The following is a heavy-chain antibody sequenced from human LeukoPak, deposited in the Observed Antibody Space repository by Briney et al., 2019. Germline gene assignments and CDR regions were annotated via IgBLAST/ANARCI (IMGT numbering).Heavy chain of an antibody. D-gene: IGHD3-10*01. Sequence: PGGSLTLSCAASGFSFSSYWMSWVRQAPGKGLEWVANINQDGSEKYYVDSVKGRFTVSRDNAKNSLYVQMNSLGAEDTAVYYCARHAQWFGQFQYHFDYWGQGTLVTVSS. CDR1: GFSFSSYW. J-gene: IGHJ4*02. CDR3: ARHAQWFGQFQYHFDY. V-gene: IGHV3-7*01. CDR2: INQDGSEK.